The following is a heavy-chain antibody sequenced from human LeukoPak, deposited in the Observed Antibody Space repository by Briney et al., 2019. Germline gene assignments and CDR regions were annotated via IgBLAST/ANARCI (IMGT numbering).Heavy chain of an antibody. J-gene: IGHJ6*02. D-gene: IGHD6-19*01. CDR1: GYTFTSYY. Sequence: ASVKVSCKAPGYTFTSYYMHWVRQAPGQGLEWMGIINPSGGSTSYAQKFQGRVTMTRDTSTSTVYMELSSLRSEDTAVYYCARDRRLYSGGWYQYDYYYGMDVWGQGTTVTVSS. CDR2: INPSGGST. CDR3: ARDRRLYSGGWYQYDYYYGMDV. V-gene: IGHV1-46*01.